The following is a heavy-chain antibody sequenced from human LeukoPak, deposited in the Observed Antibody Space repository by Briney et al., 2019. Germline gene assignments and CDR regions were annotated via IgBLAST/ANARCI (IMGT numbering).Heavy chain of an antibody. CDR2: INPNSGGT. CDR1: GYTFTSYD. CDR3: ARGRYGQWLVRHYYYYMDV. Sequence: ASVKVSCKASGYTFTSYDINWVRQATGQGLEWMGWINPNSGGTNYAQKFQGRVTMTRDTSISTAYMELSRLRSDDTAVYYCARGRYGQWLVRHYYYYMDVWGKGTTVTVSS. V-gene: IGHV1-2*02. J-gene: IGHJ6*03. D-gene: IGHD6-19*01.